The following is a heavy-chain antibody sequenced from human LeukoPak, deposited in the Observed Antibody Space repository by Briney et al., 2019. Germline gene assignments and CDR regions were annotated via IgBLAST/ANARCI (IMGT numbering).Heavy chain of an antibody. Sequence: SETLSLTCTVSGGSISSASYFWGWIRQPPGKGLEWIGTLYHSGSTYYSASLKSRVTMSGDTSRNQFSLRLSSVNAADTAVYYCAKAGVRYSDSSALYAFDFWGPGTMVTVSS. V-gene: IGHV4-39*01. CDR1: GGSISSASYF. D-gene: IGHD3-22*01. J-gene: IGHJ3*01. CDR2: LYHSGST. CDR3: AKAGVRYSDSSALYAFDF.